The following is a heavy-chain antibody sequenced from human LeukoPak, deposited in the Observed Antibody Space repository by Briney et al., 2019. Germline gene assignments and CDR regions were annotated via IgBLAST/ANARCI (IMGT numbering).Heavy chain of an antibody. J-gene: IGHJ4*02. Sequence: GGSLRLSCTVSGFTVSSNSMSWVRQAPGKGLEWVSFIYSGGNTHYSDSVKGRFTISRDNSKNTLYLQMNSLRAEDTALYYCARDPVLYGGPKGGLTTKPWDTDWGQGTLVTVSS. CDR2: IYSGGNT. D-gene: IGHD3-3*01. CDR1: GFTVSSNS. CDR3: ARDPVLYGGPKGGLTTKPWDTD. V-gene: IGHV3-53*01.